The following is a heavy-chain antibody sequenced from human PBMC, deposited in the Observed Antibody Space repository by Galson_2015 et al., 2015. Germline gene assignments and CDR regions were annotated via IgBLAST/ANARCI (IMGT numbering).Heavy chain of an antibody. CDR3: ARLGYSYAYLGYAMDV. V-gene: IGHV3-7*03. CDR1: GFTFNNYW. Sequence: SLRLSCAASGFTFNNYWMTWVRQAPGKGLEWVANINQDGSVTNYVDSVRGRFTISRDNAKNSVSLQWSSLEASDTAIYYCARLGYSYAYLGYAMDVWGQGTTVTVSS. D-gene: IGHD5-18*01. J-gene: IGHJ6*02. CDR2: INQDGSVT.